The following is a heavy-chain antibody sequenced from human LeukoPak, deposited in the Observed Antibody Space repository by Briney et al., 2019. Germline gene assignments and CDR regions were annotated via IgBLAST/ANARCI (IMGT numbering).Heavy chain of an antibody. CDR1: GFTFSSYA. D-gene: IGHD2-15*01. CDR2: ISSTGGTT. V-gene: IGHV3-23*01. J-gene: IGHJ6*03. Sequence: PGGSLRLSCAASGFTFSSYAMTWVRQAPGKGLEWVSAISSTGGTTYYAESVKGHFTISRDNSKNTVYLQMNSLSAEDTAVYYCAKNGDRGAYCSGGTCYPYYYYYMDVWGKGTTVTISS. CDR3: AKNGDRGAYCSGGTCYPYYYYYMDV.